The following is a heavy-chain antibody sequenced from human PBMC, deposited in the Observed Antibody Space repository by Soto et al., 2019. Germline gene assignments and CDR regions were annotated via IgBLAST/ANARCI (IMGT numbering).Heavy chain of an antibody. Sequence: EVQLLESGGGLVQLGGSLRLSCAASGFTFRNNAMSWVRQAPGKGLEWVSTISGSGGSTFYADSVKGRFTISRDNSRNTLYLQMNSLRAEDTAIYFCARGDDILTGPVFDYWGQGTLVTVSS. CDR3: ARGDDILTGPVFDY. D-gene: IGHD3-9*01. CDR1: GFTFRNNA. J-gene: IGHJ4*02. CDR2: ISGSGGST. V-gene: IGHV3-23*01.